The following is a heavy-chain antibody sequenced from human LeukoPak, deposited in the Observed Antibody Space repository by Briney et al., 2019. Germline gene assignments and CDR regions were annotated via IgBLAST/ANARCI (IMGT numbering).Heavy chain of an antibody. CDR2: IYYSGST. Sequence: SETLSLTCTVSVGSIRNYYWCWIRQPPGKGLEWIGYIYYSGSTNYNPSLKSRVTISVDTSKNQFSLNLSSVTAADTAVYYCARAGRSWSTGYYFDYWGQGTLVTVSS. D-gene: IGHD6-13*01. J-gene: IGHJ4*02. V-gene: IGHV4-59*01. CDR1: VGSIRNYY. CDR3: ARAGRSWSTGYYFDY.